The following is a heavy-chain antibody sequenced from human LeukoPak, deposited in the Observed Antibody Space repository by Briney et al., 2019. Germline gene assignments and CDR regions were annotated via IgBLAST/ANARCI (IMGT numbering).Heavy chain of an antibody. Sequence: GGSLRLSCAASGFTFGTYGMHWVRQAPGKGLEWVAFVRLDGSKNYYADSVKGRFTISRDNSENTLYLQMNSLRGDDTGVYYCAKDQPLSTTWMTAFDIWGQGTMVTVFS. CDR3: AKDQPLSTTWMTAFDI. D-gene: IGHD2/OR15-2a*01. CDR2: VRLDGSKN. CDR1: GFTFGTYG. V-gene: IGHV3-30*02. J-gene: IGHJ3*02.